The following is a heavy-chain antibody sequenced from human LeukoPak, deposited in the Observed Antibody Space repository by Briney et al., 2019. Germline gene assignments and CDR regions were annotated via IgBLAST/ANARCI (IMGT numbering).Heavy chain of an antibody. D-gene: IGHD3-10*01. V-gene: IGHV4-4*07. J-gene: IGHJ5*02. CDR2: IYASGST. Sequence: SQTLSLTCTVSGASITSYYWSWIRQPAGKGLEWIGRIYASGSTTYNPSLKSRVTMAVDTSKTQFSLKLSSVTAADTAVYYCARDSGTTGEVKFDPWGQGTLVTVSA. CDR1: GASITSYY. CDR3: ARDSGTTGEVKFDP.